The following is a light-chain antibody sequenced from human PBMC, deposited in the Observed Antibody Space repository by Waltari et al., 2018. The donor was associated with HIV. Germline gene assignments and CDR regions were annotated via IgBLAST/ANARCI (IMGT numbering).Light chain of an antibody. CDR3: QRYDSSPRFT. J-gene: IGKJ2*01. Sequence: LTQSPGNLSLSPGERATLFCRASQPVGAYISWYQHKSGQPPRLLIYGTSFRAPGVPDRFGASGSGTDFPLTITRLEPEDFAVYYCQRYDSSPRFTFGQGTNLEI. V-gene: IGKV3-20*01. CDR1: QPVGAY. CDR2: GTS.